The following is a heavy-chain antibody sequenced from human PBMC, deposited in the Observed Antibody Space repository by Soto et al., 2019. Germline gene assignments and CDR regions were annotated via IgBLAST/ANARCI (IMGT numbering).Heavy chain of an antibody. D-gene: IGHD3-3*01. CDR2: ISYDGSNK. J-gene: IGHJ6*02. CDR1: GFTFSSYA. V-gene: IGHV3-30-3*01. Sequence: GGSLRLSCAASGFTFSSYAMHWVRQAPGKGLEWVAVISYDGSNKYYADSVKGRFTISRDNSKNTLYLQMNSLRAEDTTVYYCARDFEWSWSFGVVRYYYYGMDVWGQVTTVTVSS. CDR3: ARDFEWSWSFGVVRYYYYGMDV.